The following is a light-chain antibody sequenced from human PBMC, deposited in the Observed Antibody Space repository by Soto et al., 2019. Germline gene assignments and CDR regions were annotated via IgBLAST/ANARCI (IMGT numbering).Light chain of an antibody. Sequence: QCVLTQPASVSGSPGQSVTISCTGTSDDVGSYNLVSWYQQHPGKAPKLMIYEGSKRPSGVSNRFSGSKSGSTASLTISGLQAEDEADYYCCSYAGSSTYVFGTGTKVTVL. CDR1: SDDVGSYNL. V-gene: IGLV2-23*01. J-gene: IGLJ1*01. CDR3: CSYAGSSTYV. CDR2: EGS.